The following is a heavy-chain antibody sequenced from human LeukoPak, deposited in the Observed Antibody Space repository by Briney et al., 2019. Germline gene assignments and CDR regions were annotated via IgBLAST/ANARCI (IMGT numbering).Heavy chain of an antibody. J-gene: IGHJ4*02. CDR1: GFTFSSYS. Sequence: PGGSLRLSCAASGFTFSSYSMNWVRQAPGKGLEWVSYISSSSSTIYYADSVKGRFTISRDNAKNSLYLQMNSLRAEDTAVYYCARVTPRVGPLYLDYWGQGTLVTVSS. D-gene: IGHD2/OR15-2a*01. V-gene: IGHV3-48*01. CDR2: ISSSSSTI. CDR3: ARVTPRVGPLYLDY.